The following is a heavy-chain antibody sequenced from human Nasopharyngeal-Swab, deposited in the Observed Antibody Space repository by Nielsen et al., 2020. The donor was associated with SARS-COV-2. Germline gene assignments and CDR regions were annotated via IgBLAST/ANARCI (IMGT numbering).Heavy chain of an antibody. CDR1: GFTFSNYW. CDR2: INQDGSEK. D-gene: IGHD6-19*01. Sequence: GSLRLSCAASGFTFSNYWMTWVRQAPGKGLEWVANINQDGSEKSYVDSVKGRFTISRDSAKNSLYLQMNSLRAEDTAVYFCARVWDTSGLWGQGTLVTVSS. V-gene: IGHV3-7*01. CDR3: ARVWDTSGL. J-gene: IGHJ4*02.